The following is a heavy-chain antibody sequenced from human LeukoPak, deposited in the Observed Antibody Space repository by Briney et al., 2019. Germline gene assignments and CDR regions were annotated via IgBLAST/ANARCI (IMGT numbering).Heavy chain of an antibody. Sequence: GVSVKVSCKASGYTFTSYGISWVRQAPGQGLEWMGWISAYNGNTNYAQKLQGRVTMTTDTSTSTAYMELRSLRSDDTAVYYCARDSEGSSSWYWYYYYGMDVWGQGTTVTVSS. CDR2: ISAYNGNT. J-gene: IGHJ6*02. V-gene: IGHV1-18*01. D-gene: IGHD6-13*01. CDR1: GYTFTSYG. CDR3: ARDSEGSSSWYWYYYYGMDV.